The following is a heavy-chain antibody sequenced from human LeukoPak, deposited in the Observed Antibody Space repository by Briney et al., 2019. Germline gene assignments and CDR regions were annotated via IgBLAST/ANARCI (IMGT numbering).Heavy chain of an antibody. V-gene: IGHV3-11*04. CDR1: GFTYSDYY. CDR3: ARDEHYDYVWGSYRNIDY. Sequence: GGSLRLSCAASGFTYSDYYMSWIRQAPGKGLEWVSYISSSGSTIYYADSVKGRFTISRDNAKNSLYLQMNSLRAEDTAVYYCARDEHYDYVWGSYRNIDYWGQGTLVTVSS. J-gene: IGHJ4*02. D-gene: IGHD3-16*02. CDR2: ISSSGSTI.